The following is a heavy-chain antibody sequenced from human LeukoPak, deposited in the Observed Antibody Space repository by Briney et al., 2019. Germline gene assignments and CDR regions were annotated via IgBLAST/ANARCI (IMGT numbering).Heavy chain of an antibody. D-gene: IGHD3-9*01. Sequence: ASVKVSCKASGYTFTGYYMHWVRQAPGQGLEWMGWINPNSGGTNYAQKFQGRVTMTRYTSISTAYMELSRLRSDDTAVYYCASTYDILTGYPSYYMDVWGKGTTVTVSS. CDR3: ASTYDILTGYPSYYMDV. J-gene: IGHJ6*03. V-gene: IGHV1-2*02. CDR1: GYTFTGYY. CDR2: INPNSGGT.